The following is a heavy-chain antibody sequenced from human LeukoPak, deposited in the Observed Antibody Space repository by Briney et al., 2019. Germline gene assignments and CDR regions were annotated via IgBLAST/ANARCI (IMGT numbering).Heavy chain of an antibody. CDR1: GFTVSSKY. J-gene: IGHJ5*02. CDR2: IYSGGST. CDR3: ARALNYGSGAPSWFDP. Sequence: GGSLRLSCAASGFTVSSKYMSWVRQARGKGLEGVSVIYSGGSTYYADSVKGRFTISRDNSKNTLYLQMNSLRAEDTAVYYCARALNYGSGAPSWFDPWGQGTLVTVSS. V-gene: IGHV3-53*01. D-gene: IGHD3-10*01.